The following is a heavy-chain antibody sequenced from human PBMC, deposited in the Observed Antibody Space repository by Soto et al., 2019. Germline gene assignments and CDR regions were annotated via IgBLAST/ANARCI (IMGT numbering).Heavy chain of an antibody. V-gene: IGHV3-23*01. CDR1: GFTFSSYA. D-gene: IGHD2-15*01. J-gene: IGHJ6*03. Sequence: EVQLLESGGGLVQPGGSLRLSCAASGFTFSSYAMSWVRQAPGKGLEWVSAISGSGGSTYYADSVKGRFTISRDNSKXTXYLXXXXXXXXXXXXXXXXXXXXXXXXXGGXYYYYMDVXXXGXXVTVS. CDR2: ISGSGGST. CDR3: XXXXXXXXXXGGXYYYYMDV.